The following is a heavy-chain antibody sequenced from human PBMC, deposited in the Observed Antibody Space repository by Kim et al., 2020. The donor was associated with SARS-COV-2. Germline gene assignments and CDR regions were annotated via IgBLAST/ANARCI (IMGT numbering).Heavy chain of an antibody. CDR3: AFRVGYYGSGSYCHRAGALDI. Sequence: ASVKVACKASGYTFTSYGISWVRQAPGQGLEWMGWISAYNGNTNYAQKLQGRVTMTTDTSTSTAYMELRSLRSDDTAVYYCAFRVGYYGSGSYCHRAGALDIWGEGTMVTNSS. CDR1: GYTFTSYG. CDR2: ISAYNGNT. J-gene: IGHJ3*02. D-gene: IGHD3-10*01. V-gene: IGHV1-18*01.